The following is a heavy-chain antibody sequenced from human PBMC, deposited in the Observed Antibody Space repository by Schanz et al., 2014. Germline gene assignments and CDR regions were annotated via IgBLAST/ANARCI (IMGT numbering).Heavy chain of an antibody. CDR1: GFSFSGFG. CDR2: ISYDGRNK. V-gene: IGHV3-30*03. J-gene: IGHJ4*02. Sequence: VQLVEYGGGLVQPGRSLRLSCAGSGFSFSGFGMHWVRQAPGKGLEWVAVISYDGRNKYFADSVKGRFTISRDNSKNTLFLQVNSLRAEDTAVYYCAREDGTSNTRCFDYWGQGALVTVSS. D-gene: IGHD2-2*01. CDR3: AREDGTSNTRCFDY.